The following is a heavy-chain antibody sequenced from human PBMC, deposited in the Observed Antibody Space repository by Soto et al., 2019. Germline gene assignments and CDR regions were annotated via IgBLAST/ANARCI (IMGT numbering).Heavy chain of an antibody. J-gene: IGHJ6*02. CDR2: IIPIFGTA. V-gene: IGHV1-69*13. CDR3: ARDVPSWAPYYYGSGTQTRYGMDV. Sequence: GASVKVSCKASGGTFSSYAISWVRQAPGQGLEWMGGIIPIFGTANYAQKFQGRVTITADESTSTAYMELSSLRSEDTAVYYCARDVPSWAPYYYGSGTQTRYGMDVWGQGTTVTVS. CDR1: GGTFSSYA. D-gene: IGHD3-10*01.